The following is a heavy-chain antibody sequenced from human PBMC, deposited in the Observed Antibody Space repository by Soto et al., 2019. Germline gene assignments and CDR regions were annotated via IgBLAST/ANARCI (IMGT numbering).Heavy chain of an antibody. J-gene: IGHJ4*02. CDR3: ARRTAGTTYFDY. Sequence: QVQLQASGPGLVRPSETLSLTCTVSGGSISNYFWSWIRQPPGKGLEWIGYVSDSGSTNYNPSLKSRVTISVDTSRMQFSLKLRSVTAADTAVYYCARRTAGTTYFDYWGQGTLVTVSS. D-gene: IGHD1-1*01. V-gene: IGHV4-59*08. CDR1: GGSISNYF. CDR2: VSDSGST.